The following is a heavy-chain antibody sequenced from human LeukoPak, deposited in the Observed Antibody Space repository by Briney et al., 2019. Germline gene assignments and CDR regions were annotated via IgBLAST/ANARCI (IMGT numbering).Heavy chain of an antibody. D-gene: IGHD6-19*01. Sequence: SVKVSCKASGYTFTSYYMHWVRQAPGQGLEWMGGIIPIFGTANYAQKFQGRVTTTTDESTSTAYMELSSLRSEDTAVYYCARDSTLAAHTREHYYKMDVWGQGTTVTVSS. V-gene: IGHV1-69*05. CDR3: ARDSTLAAHTREHYYKMDV. J-gene: IGHJ6*02. CDR2: IIPIFGTA. CDR1: GYTFTSYY.